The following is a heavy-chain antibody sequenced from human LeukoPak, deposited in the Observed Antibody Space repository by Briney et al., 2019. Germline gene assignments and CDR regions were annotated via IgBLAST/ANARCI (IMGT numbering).Heavy chain of an antibody. CDR2: IYTSGST. CDR1: GGSISSGSYY. Sequence: PSQTLSLTCTVSGGSISSGSYYWSWIRQPAGKGLEWIGRIYTSGSTNYNPSLKSRVTISVDTSKNQFCLKLSSVTVSDTAVYYCARVRFYYYDSNDAFDIWGQGTMVTVSS. V-gene: IGHV4-61*02. J-gene: IGHJ3*02. CDR3: ARVRFYYYDSNDAFDI. D-gene: IGHD3-22*01.